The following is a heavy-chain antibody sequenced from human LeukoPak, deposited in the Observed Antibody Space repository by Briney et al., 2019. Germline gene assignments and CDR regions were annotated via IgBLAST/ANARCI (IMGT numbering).Heavy chain of an antibody. CDR3: ARVGASSGYYFDY. CDR2: INWNGGST. Sequence: GGSLRLSCTASGFTFDDYGMSWVRQVPGKGLEWVSGINWNGGSTGYADSVKGRFTISRDNAKKSLHLPMNSLRAEDTALYYCARVGASSGYYFDYWGQGTLVTVSS. V-gene: IGHV3-20*04. D-gene: IGHD3-22*01. J-gene: IGHJ4*02. CDR1: GFTFDDYG.